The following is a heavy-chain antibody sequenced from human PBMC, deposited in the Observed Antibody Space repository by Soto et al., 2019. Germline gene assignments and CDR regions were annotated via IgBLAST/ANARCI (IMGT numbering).Heavy chain of an antibody. CDR3: ARDLIVRGVHYSMDA. V-gene: IGHV4-4*02. Sequence: PSETLSLTCAVSGGSISSSNWWSWVRQPPGKGREWIGEIYHSGSTNYNPSLKSRVTISVDKSKNQFSLKLSSVTAADTAVYFCARDLIVRGVHYSMDAWGQGTTVTDS. D-gene: IGHD3-10*01. CDR2: IYHSGST. CDR1: GGSISSSNW. J-gene: IGHJ6*02.